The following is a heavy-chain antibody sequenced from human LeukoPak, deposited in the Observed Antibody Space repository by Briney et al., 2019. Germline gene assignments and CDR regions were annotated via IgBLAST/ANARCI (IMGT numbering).Heavy chain of an antibody. J-gene: IGHJ6*02. Sequence: GGSLRLSCAASGFTFSSYAMHWVRQAPGKGLEWVAVISYDGSNKYYADSVKGRFTISRDNSKNTLYLQMNSLRAEDTAVYYCARGHIVVVPAATYYYYYGMDVWGQGTSVTVSS. CDR3: ARGHIVVVPAATYYYYYGMDV. CDR1: GFTFSSYA. V-gene: IGHV3-30*04. D-gene: IGHD2-2*01. CDR2: ISYDGSNK.